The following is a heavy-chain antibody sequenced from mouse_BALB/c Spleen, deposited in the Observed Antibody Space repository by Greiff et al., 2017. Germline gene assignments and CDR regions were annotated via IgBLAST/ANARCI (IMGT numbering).Heavy chain of an antibody. V-gene: IGHV5-6-4*01. D-gene: IGHD1-1*01. CDR3: TRESNYYGSGFDD. J-gene: IGHJ2*01. CDR2: ISSGGSYT. Sequence: DVMLVESGGGLVKPGGSLKLSCAASGFTFSSYTMSWVRQTPEKRLEWVATISSGGSYTYYPDSVKGRFTISRDNAKNTLYLQMSSLKSEDTAMYYCTRESNYYGSGFDDWGQGNTLTVSS. CDR1: GFTFSSYT.